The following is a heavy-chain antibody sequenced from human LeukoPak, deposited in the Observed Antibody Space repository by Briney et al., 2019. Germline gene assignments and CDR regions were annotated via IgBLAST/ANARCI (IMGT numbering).Heavy chain of an antibody. V-gene: IGHV4-34*01. CDR2: INHSGST. J-gene: IGHJ5*02. Sequence: PSETLSLTCAVYGGSFSGYYWSWIRQPPGKGLEWIGEINHSGSTNYNPSLKSRVTISVDTSKNQFSLKLSSVTAADTAVYYCARVGYSSGWYVWFDPWGQGTLVTVSS. CDR3: ARVGYSSGWYVWFDP. CDR1: GGSFSGYY. D-gene: IGHD6-19*01.